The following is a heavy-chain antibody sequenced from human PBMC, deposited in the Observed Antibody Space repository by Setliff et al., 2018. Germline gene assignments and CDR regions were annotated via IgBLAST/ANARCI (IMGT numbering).Heavy chain of an antibody. J-gene: IGHJ6*02. CDR2: ISYDGTIT. CDR3: TTSPISSGWHSNFDYNMDV. D-gene: IGHD6-19*01. CDR1: GFLYSNNA. Sequence: GGSLRLSCAASGFLYSNNAFHWVRQTPGKGLEWVAVISYDGTITHYVDSVKGRFTVSRDDSISTLYLQMNSLKTEDTAVYYCTTSPISSGWHSNFDYNMDVWGQGTTVTVSS. V-gene: IGHV3-30*04.